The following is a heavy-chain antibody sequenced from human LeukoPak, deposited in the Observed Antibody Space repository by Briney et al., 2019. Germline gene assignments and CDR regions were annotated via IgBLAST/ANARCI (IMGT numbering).Heavy chain of an antibody. J-gene: IGHJ4*02. CDR2: TNPNSGDT. D-gene: IGHD5-18*01. Sequence: ASVKVSCKASGYTFTDYYIHWVRQAPGQGLEWMGWTNPNSGDTDYAQKFQGRVTMTRDTSISTAYMELSSLRSDDTAVYYCARDMDTGPDLFDYWGQGTLVTVSS. CDR3: ARDMDTGPDLFDY. CDR1: GYTFTDYY. V-gene: IGHV1-2*02.